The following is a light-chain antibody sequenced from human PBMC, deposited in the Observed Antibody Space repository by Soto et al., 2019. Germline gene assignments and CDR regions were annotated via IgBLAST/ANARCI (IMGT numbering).Light chain of an antibody. CDR1: SSDVGGYDY. Sequence: QSVLTQPASVSGSPGQTITISCTGTSSDVGGYDYVSWHQQHPGKAPKLMIYDVSKRPSGVSNRFSGSKSGNTASLTISGLQAEDEADYYCSSKRGSTGVFGTGTKVTGL. CDR2: DVS. CDR3: SSKRGSTGV. J-gene: IGLJ1*01. V-gene: IGLV2-14*01.